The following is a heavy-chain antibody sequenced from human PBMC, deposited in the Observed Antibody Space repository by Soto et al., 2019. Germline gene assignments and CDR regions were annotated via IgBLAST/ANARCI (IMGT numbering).Heavy chain of an antibody. V-gene: IGHV4-30-4*01. J-gene: IGHJ4*02. Sequence: PSETLSLICTVSGGSISSGDYYWSWIRQPPGKGLEWIGYIYYSGSTYYNPSLKSRVTISVDTSKNQFSLKLSSVTAADTAVYYCARGRQSRGYKGYYFDYWGQGTLVTVSS. CDR3: ARGRQSRGYKGYYFDY. CDR2: IYYSGST. D-gene: IGHD5-18*01. CDR1: GGSISSGDYY.